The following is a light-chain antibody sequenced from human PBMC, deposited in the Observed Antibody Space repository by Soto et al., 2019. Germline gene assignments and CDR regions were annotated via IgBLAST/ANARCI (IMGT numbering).Light chain of an antibody. CDR1: QSVTGTN. CDR3: HQYGSSLGT. Sequence: SVLTQSPVTLSLSPGEGATLSCRASQSVTGTNLAWYQQRAGQAPRLLIYDAVRRATGIPDRFSGSGSGTDFTLTISRLEPEDFAVYYCHQYGSSLGTFGQGTKVAIK. CDR2: DAV. J-gene: IGKJ1*01. V-gene: IGKV3-20*01.